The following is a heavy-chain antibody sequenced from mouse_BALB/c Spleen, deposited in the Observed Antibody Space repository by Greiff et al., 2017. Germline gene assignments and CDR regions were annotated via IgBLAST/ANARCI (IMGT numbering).Heavy chain of an antibody. Sequence: EVQVVESGGGLVQPGGSRKLSCAASGFTFSSFGMHWVRQAPEKGLEWVAYISSGSSTIYYADTVKGRFTISRDNPKNTLFLQMTSLRSEDTAMYYCARSSGYYAWFAYWGQGTLVTVSA. D-gene: IGHD2-3*01. CDR2: ISSGSSTI. J-gene: IGHJ3*01. CDR1: GFTFSSFG. CDR3: ARSSGYYAWFAY. V-gene: IGHV5-17*02.